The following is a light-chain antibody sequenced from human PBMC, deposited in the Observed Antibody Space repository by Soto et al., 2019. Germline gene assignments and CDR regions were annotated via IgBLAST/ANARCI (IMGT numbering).Light chain of an antibody. V-gene: IGKV1-39*01. J-gene: IGKJ1*01. CDR1: QSISSY. Sequence: DIQMTQSPSSLSASVGDRVTITCRASQSISSYLNWYQQKPGKAPKLLIYAASSLQSGVPSRFSGSGSGTDFTLTIGSLQPEDFATYYCQQYNTYRAFGQGTKVDIK. CDR2: AAS. CDR3: QQYNTYRA.